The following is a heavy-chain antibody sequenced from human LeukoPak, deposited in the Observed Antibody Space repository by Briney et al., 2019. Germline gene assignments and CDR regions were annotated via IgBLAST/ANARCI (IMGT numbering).Heavy chain of an antibody. Sequence: SETLSLTCTVSGGSISTYYWSWLRQPPGKGLEWIGYIYYSGNTNYNPSLKSRVTISVDTSKNQFSLNLSSVTAADTAVYYCARERLSGDYGDYFDYWGQGTLVTVSS. CDR2: IYYSGNT. V-gene: IGHV4-59*01. J-gene: IGHJ4*02. CDR1: GGSISTYY. CDR3: ARERLSGDYGDYFDY. D-gene: IGHD4-17*01.